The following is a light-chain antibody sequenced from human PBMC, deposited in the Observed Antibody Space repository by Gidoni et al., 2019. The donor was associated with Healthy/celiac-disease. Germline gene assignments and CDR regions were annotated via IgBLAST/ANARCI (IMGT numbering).Light chain of an antibody. J-gene: IGLJ2*01. Sequence: SYVLTQPPSVSVAPGQTARITGGGHNIGSESLFWYQQKPGQAPVLVIYYDTDRPSGIPDRISGSNSGDTATLTISRVEAGDEADYYCQVWDSSDHVVFGGGTKLTVL. V-gene: IGLV3-21*04. CDR3: QVWDSSDHVV. CDR2: YDT. CDR1: NIGSES.